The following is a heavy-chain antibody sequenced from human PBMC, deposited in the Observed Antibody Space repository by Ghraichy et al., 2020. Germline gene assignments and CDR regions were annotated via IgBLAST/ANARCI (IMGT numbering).Heavy chain of an antibody. D-gene: IGHD4-17*01. Sequence: SETLSLTCAVYGGSFSGYYWSWIRQPPGKGLEWIGEINHSGSTNYNPSLKSRVTISVDTSKNQFSLKLSSVTAADTAVYYCARLRRGNRQTTVTTKPFDYWGQGTLVTVSS. CDR2: INHSGST. J-gene: IGHJ4*02. CDR1: GGSFSGYY. V-gene: IGHV4-34*01. CDR3: ARLRRGNRQTTVTTKPFDY.